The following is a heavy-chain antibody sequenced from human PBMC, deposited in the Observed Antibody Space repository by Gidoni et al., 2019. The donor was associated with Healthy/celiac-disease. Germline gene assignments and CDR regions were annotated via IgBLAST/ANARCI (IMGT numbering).Heavy chain of an antibody. D-gene: IGHD5-18*01. CDR1: GFTLSSYA. Sequence: EVQLLEFGGGLVQPGGSLKLSCAASGFTLSSYAMSWVRQAPGKGLEWVSAISGSGGSTYYADSVKGRFTISRDNSKNTLYLQMNSLRAEDTAVYYCAKVERGYSYGPTWGQGTLVTVSS. CDR2: ISGSGGST. J-gene: IGHJ5*02. CDR3: AKVERGYSYGPT. V-gene: IGHV3-23*01.